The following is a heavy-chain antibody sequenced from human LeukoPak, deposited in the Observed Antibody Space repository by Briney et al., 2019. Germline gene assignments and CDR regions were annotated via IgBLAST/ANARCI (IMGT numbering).Heavy chain of an antibody. CDR1: GYTFTNYY. CDR2: INPSGSGT. V-gene: IGHV1-46*01. Sequence: ASVKVSCKTSGYTFTNYYIHWVRQAPGQGLQWMGVINPSGSGTTYTQKFQGTVTMTRDTSTGTVYMELSSLRSEDTAVYYCARGPDGGSWYNGGFDYWGQGTLVTVSS. D-gene: IGHD6-13*01. CDR3: ARGPDGGSWYNGGFDY. J-gene: IGHJ4*02.